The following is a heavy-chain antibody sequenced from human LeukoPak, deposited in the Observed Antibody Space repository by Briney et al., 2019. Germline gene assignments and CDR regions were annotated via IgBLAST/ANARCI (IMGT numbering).Heavy chain of an antibody. CDR1: GFTFRNYW. D-gene: IGHD3-22*01. CDR2: ISYDGSNK. CDR3: AKDGGNYYDSSGPVDY. J-gene: IGHJ4*02. V-gene: IGHV3-30*18. Sequence: PGGSLRLSCAASGFTFRNYWMHWVRQAPGKGLEWVAVISYDGSNKYYADSVKSRFTISRDNSKTTLYLQMNSLRAEDTAVYYCAKDGGNYYDSSGPVDYWGQGTLVTVSS.